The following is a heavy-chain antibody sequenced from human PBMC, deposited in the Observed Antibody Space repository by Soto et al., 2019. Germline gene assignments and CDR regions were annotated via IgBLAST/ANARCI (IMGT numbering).Heavy chain of an antibody. J-gene: IGHJ4*02. D-gene: IGHD2-15*01. CDR1: GFTFSTYA. Sequence: DVNLLQSGGGSAQPGGSLRLSCATSGFTFSTYAITWFRQVPGRGLQWVSTILPDETGFYTVSVKGRFTISRDNYRGIVYLQMNDLWVEDAAIYYCAKDRLPTSGQRFYFASWGQGSLVTVSS. CDR3: AKDRLPTSGQRFYFAS. CDR2: ILPDETG. V-gene: IGHV3-23*01.